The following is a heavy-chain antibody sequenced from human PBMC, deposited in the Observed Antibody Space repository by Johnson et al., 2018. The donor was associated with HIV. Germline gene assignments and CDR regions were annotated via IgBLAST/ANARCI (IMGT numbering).Heavy chain of an antibody. CDR3: AKDTRYYDSSGYPTEAFDI. Sequence: VQLVESGGGVVRPGGSLRLSCAASGFTFDDYGMSWVRQAPGKGLEWVSGINWNGGSVDYADSVKGRFTISRDNAKNSLYLQMNSLRTEDTAFYYCAKDTRYYDSSGYPTEAFDIWGQGTMVTVSS. J-gene: IGHJ3*02. V-gene: IGHV3-20*04. D-gene: IGHD3-22*01. CDR1: GFTFDDYG. CDR2: INWNGGSV.